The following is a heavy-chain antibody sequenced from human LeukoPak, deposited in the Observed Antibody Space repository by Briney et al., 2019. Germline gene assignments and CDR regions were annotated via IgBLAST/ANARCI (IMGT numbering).Heavy chain of an antibody. V-gene: IGHV4-61*02. Sequence: SETLSLTCTVSGGSISSGSYYWSWLRQPAGKGLEWIGRIYTSGSTNYNPSLKSRVTISVDTSKNQFSLKLSSVTAADTAVYYCARDVGYCSGGSYCAGYNWFDPWGQGTLVTVSS. CDR2: IYTSGST. D-gene: IGHD2-15*01. J-gene: IGHJ5*02. CDR3: ARDVGYCSGGSYCAGYNWFDP. CDR1: GGSISSGSYY.